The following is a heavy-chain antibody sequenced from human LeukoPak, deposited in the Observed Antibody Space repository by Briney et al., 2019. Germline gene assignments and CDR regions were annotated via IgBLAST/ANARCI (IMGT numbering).Heavy chain of an antibody. Sequence: SETLSLTCAVYGGSFSGYYWSWIRQPPGKGLEWIGEINHSGGTNYNPSLKSRVTISVDTSKNQFSLKLSSVAAADTAVYYCARGRVVVDYWGQGTLVTVSS. V-gene: IGHV4-34*01. CDR2: INHSGGT. J-gene: IGHJ4*02. D-gene: IGHD2-15*01. CDR3: ARGRVVVDY. CDR1: GGSFSGYY.